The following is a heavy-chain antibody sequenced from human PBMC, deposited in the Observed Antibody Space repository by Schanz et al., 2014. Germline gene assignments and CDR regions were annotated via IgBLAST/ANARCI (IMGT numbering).Heavy chain of an antibody. CDR1: GFTFSSYG. D-gene: IGHD1-26*01. V-gene: IGHV3-30*03. CDR3: ARDFNAYVGNYFDY. J-gene: IGHJ4*02. CDR2: ISYDGNNE. Sequence: QVQLVESGGGVVQPGRSRRLSCEASGFTFSSYGMHWVRQAPGKGLEWVAVISYDGNNEDYADSVKGRFSISRDNSQNTLYLQIDSLRSEDTAVYYCARDFNAYVGNYFDYWGQGTLVTVSS.